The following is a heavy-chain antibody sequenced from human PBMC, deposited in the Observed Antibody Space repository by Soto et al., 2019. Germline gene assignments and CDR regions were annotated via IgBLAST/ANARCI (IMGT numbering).Heavy chain of an antibody. CDR2: IKMDASEK. D-gene: IGHD3-10*01. CDR1: GFTFGSYW. Sequence: EVQMVESGGGLVQPGGSLRLSCAASGFTFGSYWMSWVRQAPGKGLEWLATIKMDASEKKYVDSVKGRFTMSRDNAKNSLYLQMYIPRAGDTVVYYCARDSGYGSGASLNHYLDYWGHVTLVTVSS. V-gene: IGHV3-7*01. CDR3: ARDSGYGSGASLNHYLDY. J-gene: IGHJ4*01.